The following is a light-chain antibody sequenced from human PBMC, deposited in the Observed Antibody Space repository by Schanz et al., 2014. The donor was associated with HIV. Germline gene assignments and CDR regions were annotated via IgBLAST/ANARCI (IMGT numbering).Light chain of an antibody. V-gene: IGKV1-5*03. J-gene: IGKJ2*01. CDR1: QSIGNS. Sequence: DIQMTQSPSPLSAFVGDRVTITCRASQSIGNSLAWYQLKPGRAPKLLIYSASSLESGVPLKFSGTGSGTEFTLTISSLQPEDFATYYCQHYNSFSSTFGQGTKLEIK. CDR3: QHYNSFSST. CDR2: SAS.